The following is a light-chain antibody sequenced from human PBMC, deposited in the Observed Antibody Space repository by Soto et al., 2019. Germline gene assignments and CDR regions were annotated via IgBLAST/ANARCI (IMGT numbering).Light chain of an antibody. CDR3: QQYGASPLFT. CDR1: QSVGSSY. V-gene: IGKV3-20*01. CDR2: SGS. Sequence: EVVLTQSPGTLSLSPGERAILSCRASQSVGSSYLAWYQQKPGQAPRLLIYSGSYRATGIPDRFSGSGSEAEFSLTISRLAPEDFAVYYCQQYGASPLFTFGQGTNLEIK. J-gene: IGKJ2*01.